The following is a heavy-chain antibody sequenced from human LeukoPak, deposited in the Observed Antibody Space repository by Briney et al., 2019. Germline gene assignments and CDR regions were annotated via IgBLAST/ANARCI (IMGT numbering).Heavy chain of an antibody. J-gene: IGHJ4*02. D-gene: IGHD1-1*01. CDR3: AKVSPTGRAFDC. V-gene: IGHV3-53*01. CDR2: IYTTGKT. CDR1: GFTVSINY. Sequence: GGSLRLSCAASGFTVSINYMSWVRQAPGEGLEWVSVIYTTGKTYYADSVKGRFSISRDNSKNTMYLQMNSLRAEDTTVYYCAKVSPTGRAFDCWGQGTLVTVSS.